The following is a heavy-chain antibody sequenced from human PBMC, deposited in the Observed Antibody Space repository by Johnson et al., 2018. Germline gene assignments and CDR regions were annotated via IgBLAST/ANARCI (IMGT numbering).Heavy chain of an antibody. V-gene: IGHV3-30*18. CDR3: AKDGRLLRYFDWAFIFQH. D-gene: IGHD3-9*01. J-gene: IGHJ1*01. Sequence: QVQLVESGGGVVQXGRSXRLXCAASGFTFSSSGMHWVRQAPGTGLAWVAVLSYDGSNKDYADSVKGRFTIARDNSKNTRDRQMNSRRAEDTAVYYCAKDGRLLRYFDWAFIFQHWGQGTLVTVSS. CDR2: LSYDGSNK. CDR1: GFTFSSSG.